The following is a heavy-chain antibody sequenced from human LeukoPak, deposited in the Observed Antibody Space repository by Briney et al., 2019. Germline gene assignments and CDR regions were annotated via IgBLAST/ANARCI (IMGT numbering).Heavy chain of an antibody. J-gene: IGHJ4*02. Sequence: SETLSLTCGVSGVSFRGYYWSWIRQAPGKGPEWIGEISHTGRTAYNPSLKSRVTISLDTSKNQFSLKLTFVSAADTAVYYCTRTSPGIPLDFWGQGTLVTVSS. V-gene: IGHV4-34*01. CDR3: TRTSPGIPLDF. D-gene: IGHD1-26*01. CDR1: GVSFRGYY. CDR2: ISHTGRT.